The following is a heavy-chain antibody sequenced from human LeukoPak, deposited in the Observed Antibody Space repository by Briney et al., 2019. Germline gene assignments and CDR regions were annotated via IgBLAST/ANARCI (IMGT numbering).Heavy chain of an antibody. Sequence: SETLSLTGTVSGGSISSGDYYWSWIRQPPGKGLEWIGYIYYNGSPYYNPSLKSRVTISVDTSKNQFSLKLNSVTAADTAVYYCARGIVVPAALDAFDVWGQGTMVTVSS. CDR1: GGSISSGDYY. J-gene: IGHJ3*01. V-gene: IGHV4-30-4*08. CDR3: ARGIVVPAALDAFDV. CDR2: IYYNGSP. D-gene: IGHD2-2*01.